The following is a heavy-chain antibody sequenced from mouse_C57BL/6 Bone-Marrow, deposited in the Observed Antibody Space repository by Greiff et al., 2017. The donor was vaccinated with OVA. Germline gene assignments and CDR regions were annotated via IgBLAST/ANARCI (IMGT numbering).Heavy chain of an antibody. D-gene: IGHD2-3*01. Sequence: QVHVKQPGAELVKPGASVKLSCKASGYTFTSYWMHWVKQRPGRGLEWIGRIDPKSGGTKYNEKFKSKATLTVDKPSSTAYMQLSSLTSEDSAVYYCARWLLRYFDYWGQGTTLTVSS. CDR2: IDPKSGGT. J-gene: IGHJ2*01. CDR3: ARWLLRYFDY. CDR1: GYTFTSYW. V-gene: IGHV1-72*01.